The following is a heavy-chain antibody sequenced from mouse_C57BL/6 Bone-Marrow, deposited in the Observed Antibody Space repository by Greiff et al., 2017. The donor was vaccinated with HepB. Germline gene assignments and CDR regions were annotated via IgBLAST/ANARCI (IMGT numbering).Heavy chain of an antibody. CDR2: ISNGGGST. V-gene: IGHV5-12*01. CDR3: ARPDGIYDGYYAMDY. CDR1: GFTFSDYY. J-gene: IGHJ4*01. D-gene: IGHD2-3*01. Sequence: EVKLQESGGGLVQPGGSLKLSCAASGFTFSDYYMYWVRQTPEKRLEWVAYISNGGGSTYYPDTVKGRFTISRDNAKNTLYLQMSRLKSEDTAMYYCARPDGIYDGYYAMDYWGQGTSVTVSS.